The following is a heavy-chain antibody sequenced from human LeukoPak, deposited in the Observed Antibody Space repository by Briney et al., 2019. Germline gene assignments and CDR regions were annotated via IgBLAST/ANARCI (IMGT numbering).Heavy chain of an antibody. Sequence: SETLSLTCTVSGGSISSYYWSWIRQPPGKGLEGIGNIYYSGGTNYNPSLKSRVTISVDTSKNQFSLKLSSVTAADTAVYYCARGAYYHDSSGYYYGEMRYYGMDVWGQGTTVTVSS. D-gene: IGHD3-22*01. CDR2: IYYSGGT. CDR3: ARGAYYHDSSGYYYGEMRYYGMDV. J-gene: IGHJ6*02. CDR1: GGSISSYY. V-gene: IGHV4-59*08.